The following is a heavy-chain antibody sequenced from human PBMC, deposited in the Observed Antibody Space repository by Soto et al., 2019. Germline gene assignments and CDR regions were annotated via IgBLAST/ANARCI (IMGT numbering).Heavy chain of an antibody. J-gene: IGHJ4*02. CDR1: GYTFSTYW. D-gene: IGHD6-19*01. CDR2: IYPRGSDT. V-gene: IGHV5-51*01. CDR3: ARQTGAVAGRLDH. Sequence: GESLKISCKASGYTFSTYWIAWLRQMPGKGLEWMGIIYPRGSDTRYSPSFQGQVTISADTSISTAYLQWSSLKASDTAMYYCARQTGAVAGRLDHWGLGTLVTVSS.